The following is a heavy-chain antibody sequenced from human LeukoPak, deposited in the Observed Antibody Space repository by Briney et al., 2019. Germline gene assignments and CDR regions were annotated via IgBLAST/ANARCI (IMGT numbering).Heavy chain of an antibody. CDR1: GDSISSSSYY. Sequence: SETLSLTCTVSGDSISSSSYYWGWIRQPPGKGLEWIGSIYYSGSTYYNPSLKSRVTISVDTSKNQFSLKLNSVTAADTAVYYCARERVMIRGYFHHWGQGTLVTVSS. CDR2: IYYSGST. V-gene: IGHV4-39*07. CDR3: ARERVMIRGYFHH. J-gene: IGHJ1*01. D-gene: IGHD3-10*01.